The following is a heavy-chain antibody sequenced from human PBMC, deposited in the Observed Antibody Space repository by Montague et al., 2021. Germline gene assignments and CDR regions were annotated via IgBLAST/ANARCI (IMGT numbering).Heavy chain of an antibody. Sequence: SLRLSCAASGFSLNVYGMHWVRQAPGKGLEWVAVVGHDGNYEKYADSVRGRFIVSRDNSRTTLYLQLNSLRAEDTAVYYCARDSRVGTYFDYLGQGKLVTVSS. CDR3: ARDSRVGTYFDY. CDR1: GFSLNVYG. D-gene: IGHD1-26*01. V-gene: IGHV3-33*01. J-gene: IGHJ4*02. CDR2: VGHDGNYE.